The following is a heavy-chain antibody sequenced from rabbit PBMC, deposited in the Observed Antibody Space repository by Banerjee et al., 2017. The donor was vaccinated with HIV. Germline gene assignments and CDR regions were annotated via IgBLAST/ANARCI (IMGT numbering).Heavy chain of an antibody. Sequence: QEQLEESGGDLVKPEGSLTLTCTASGFSFNNKYVMCWVRQAPGKGLELIAYINTGSGGTWYASWAKGRFTISKTSSTTVTLQMTSLTAADTATYFCAREVGYGYAFGLWGQGTLVTVS. CDR3: AREVGYGYAFGL. CDR1: GFSFNNKYV. J-gene: IGHJ4*01. V-gene: IGHV1S45*01. CDR2: INTGSGGT. D-gene: IGHD6-1*01.